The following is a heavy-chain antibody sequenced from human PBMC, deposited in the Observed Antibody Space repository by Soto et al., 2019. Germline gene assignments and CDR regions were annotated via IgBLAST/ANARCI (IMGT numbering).Heavy chain of an antibody. CDR3: AHRGYDSSAFYNSGFDY. CDR2: IFWDDDK. Sequence: SGPTLVNPTQTLTLTCTFSGFSLSTIGVGVGWIRQPPGKALEWLALIFWDDDKSYSPSLKSRLTITKDISKNQVVLAMTNMDHVDTATYYCAHRGYDSSAFYNSGFDYWGQGTLVTVSS. D-gene: IGHD3-22*01. V-gene: IGHV2-5*02. CDR1: GFSLSTIGVG. J-gene: IGHJ4*02.